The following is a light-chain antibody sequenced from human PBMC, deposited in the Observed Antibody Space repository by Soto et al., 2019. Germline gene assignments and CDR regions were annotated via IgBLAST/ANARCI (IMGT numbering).Light chain of an antibody. CDR1: QNVNSN. CDR2: GAS. Sequence: EIVMTQSPATLSVSPGERATLSCRASQNVNSNLAWYQQKPGQAPGLLIYGASTRATGIPARFSGSGSGTEFTLTISSLQSEDFAVYYCQQYNNWPLAFGGGTRVEIK. V-gene: IGKV3-15*01. CDR3: QQYNNWPLA. J-gene: IGKJ4*01.